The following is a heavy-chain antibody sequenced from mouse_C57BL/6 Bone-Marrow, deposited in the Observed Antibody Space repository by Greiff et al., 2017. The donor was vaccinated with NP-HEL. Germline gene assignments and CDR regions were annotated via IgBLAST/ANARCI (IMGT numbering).Heavy chain of an antibody. V-gene: IGHV1-50*01. Sequence: QVQLQQPGAELVKPGASVKLSCKASGYTFTSYWMQWVKQRPGQGLEWIGEIDPSDSYTNYNQKFKGKATLTVDTSSSTAYMQLSSLTSEDSAVYYRAIPSPYAMDYWGQGTSVTVSS. CDR1: GYTFTSYW. D-gene: IGHD5-1*01. J-gene: IGHJ4*01. CDR2: IDPSDSYT. CDR3: AIPSPYAMDY.